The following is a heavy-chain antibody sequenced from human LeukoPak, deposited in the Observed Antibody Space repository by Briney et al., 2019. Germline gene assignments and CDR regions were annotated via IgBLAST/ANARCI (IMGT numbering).Heavy chain of an antibody. J-gene: IGHJ6*04. D-gene: IGHD2-2*01. Sequence: WHLRLSSAAAGFTFSSYAMSWFRRARGPGREWVSAISRSCGSTYNTDSVTGQFTISIDKYKNTLYLQMNSPRAEDTAVYYCATRGHWSSTSCYAGYYGMDDGGKGTTVT. V-gene: IGHV3-23*01. CDR2: ISRSCGST. CDR3: ATRGHWSSTSCYAGYYGMDD. CDR1: GFTFSSYA.